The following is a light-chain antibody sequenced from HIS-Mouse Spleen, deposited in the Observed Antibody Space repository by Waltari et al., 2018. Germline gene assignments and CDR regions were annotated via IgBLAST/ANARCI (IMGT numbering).Light chain of an antibody. J-gene: IGKJ1*01. CDR3: MQALQTPWT. CDR1: QSLLHSNGYNY. V-gene: IGKV2-28*01. CDR2: LGS. Sequence: DIVMTQSPLSLPVTPGEPAYISCRSSQSLLHSNGYNYLDWYLQKPGQSPQLLIYLGSNRASGVPDRFSGSGSGTDFTLKISRVEAEDVGVYYCMQALQTPWTFGQGTKVEIK.